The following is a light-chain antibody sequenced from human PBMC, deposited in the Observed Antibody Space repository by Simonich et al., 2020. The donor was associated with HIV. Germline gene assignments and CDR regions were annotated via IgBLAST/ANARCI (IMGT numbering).Light chain of an antibody. V-gene: IGKV1-5*03. J-gene: IGKJ1*01. Sequence: IRMTQSPSSLSASIGDRVTITCRASQGISSYLAWYQQEAGKAPKLLIYKASSLESGVPSRFSGSGSGTEFTLTIASLQPDDSATYYCQQYNSYWTFGQGTKVEIK. CDR3: QQYNSYWT. CDR2: KAS. CDR1: QGISSY.